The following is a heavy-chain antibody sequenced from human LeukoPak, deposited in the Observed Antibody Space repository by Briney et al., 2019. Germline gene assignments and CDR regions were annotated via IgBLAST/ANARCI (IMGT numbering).Heavy chain of an antibody. J-gene: IGHJ6*02. Sequence: ASVKVSCKASGGTFSSYGISWVRQAPGQGLEWMGGIIPIFGTANYAQRFQGRVTITADESTSTAYMELSSLRSEDTAVYYCARLDEYSSSSRYYGMDVWGQGTTVTVSS. D-gene: IGHD6-6*01. V-gene: IGHV1-69*13. CDR2: IIPIFGTA. CDR1: GGTFSSYG. CDR3: ARLDEYSSSSRYYGMDV.